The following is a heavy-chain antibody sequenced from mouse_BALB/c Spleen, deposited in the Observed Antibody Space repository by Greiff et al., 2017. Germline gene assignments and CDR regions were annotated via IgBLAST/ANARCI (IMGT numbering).Heavy chain of an antibody. CDR2: ISNGGGST. CDR1: GFTFSSYT. CDR3: ARGNERYFDV. V-gene: IGHV5-12-2*01. Sequence: EVMLVESGGGLVQPGGSLKLSCAASGFTFSSYTMSWVRQTPEKRLEWVAYISNGGGSTYYPDTVKGRFTISRDNAKNTLYLQMSSLKSEDTAMYYCARGNERYFDVWGAGTTVTVSS. J-gene: IGHJ1*01.